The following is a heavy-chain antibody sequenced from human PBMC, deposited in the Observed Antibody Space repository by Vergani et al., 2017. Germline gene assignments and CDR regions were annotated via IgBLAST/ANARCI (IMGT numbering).Heavy chain of an antibody. V-gene: IGHV3-23*01. J-gene: IGHJ4*02. Sequence: EVQLLESGGGLVQPGGSLRLSCAASGFTFSSYAMSWVRTAPGKGLEWVSAISGSAGSTDYADSVRGRFTSARDNTTNTLYLQMNSLRAEDTAVYYFAKDGNCGGDCSWYYMDYGGQGTLVTVSS. CDR3: AKDGNCGGDCSWYYMDY. D-gene: IGHD2-21*02. CDR1: GFTFSSYA. CDR2: ISGSAGST.